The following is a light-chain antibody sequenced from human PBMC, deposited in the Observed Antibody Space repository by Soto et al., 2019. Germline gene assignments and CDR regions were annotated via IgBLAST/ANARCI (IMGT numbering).Light chain of an antibody. CDR2: KAS. Sequence: DIQMTQSPSTLSASVGDRVTITCLASQTISSWLAWYQQKLGKAPKLLIYKASSFEGGVPSRFSGSGSGTEFTPTLSSLELHDYATYYCQQYNGTIGQGTKVEVK. V-gene: IGKV1-5*03. J-gene: IGKJ1*01. CDR3: QQYNGT. CDR1: QTISSW.